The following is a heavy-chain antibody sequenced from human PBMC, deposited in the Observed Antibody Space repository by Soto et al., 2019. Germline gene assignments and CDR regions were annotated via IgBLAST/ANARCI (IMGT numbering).Heavy chain of an antibody. J-gene: IGHJ4*02. CDR3: VREVGYCTNCVCNYYFDS. V-gene: IGHV4-30-4*01. CDR2: IYYSGST. Sequence: QVQLQESGPGLVKPSQTLSLTCTVSGGSISSGDYYWSWIRQPPGKGLEWIGYIYYSGSTYYNPSLKSRFTISVDTSKNQFSLKLSSVTAADTAVYCCVREVGYCTNCVCNYYFDSWGQGTLVTVSS. D-gene: IGHD2-8*01. CDR1: GGSISSGDYY.